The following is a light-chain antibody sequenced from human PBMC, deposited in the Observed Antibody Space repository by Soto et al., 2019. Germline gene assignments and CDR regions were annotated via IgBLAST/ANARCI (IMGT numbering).Light chain of an antibody. Sequence: EIVMTQSPATLSVSPGQXXXXXXXASQSVSSNLAWYQQKPGQAPRLLIYGASTRATGIPARFSGSGSGTEFTLTISRLEPDDFGVYFCQQYSALPMTFGQGTRLEI. J-gene: IGKJ5*01. V-gene: IGKV3-15*01. CDR2: GAS. CDR1: QSVSSN. CDR3: QQYSALPMT.